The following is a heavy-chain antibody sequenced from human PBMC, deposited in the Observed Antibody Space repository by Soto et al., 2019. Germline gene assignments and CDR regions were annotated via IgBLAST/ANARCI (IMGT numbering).Heavy chain of an antibody. Sequence: QVQLQESGPGLVKPSQTLSLTCTVSGGSISSGDYYWSWIRQPPGKGLEWIGYIYYSGSTYYNPSLKSRVTMSVDTSKNQFSLKLSSVTAADTAVYYCARDSRSGVYDRGWFDPWGQGTLVTVSS. J-gene: IGHJ5*02. D-gene: IGHD3-9*01. CDR2: IYYSGST. V-gene: IGHV4-30-4*01. CDR3: ARDSRSGVYDRGWFDP. CDR1: GGSISSGDYY.